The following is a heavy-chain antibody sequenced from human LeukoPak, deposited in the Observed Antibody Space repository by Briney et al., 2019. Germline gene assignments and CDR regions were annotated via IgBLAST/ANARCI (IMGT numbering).Heavy chain of an antibody. V-gene: IGHV3-30-3*01. CDR2: ISYDGSDK. Sequence: GGSLRLSCAASGFTFSDYAMHWVRQAPGKGLEWVALISYDGSDKYYADSVKGRFTISRDNSKNTLYLRMNSLRTEDTTVYYCVRGRYYYDSSGYLDYWGQGTLVTVSS. CDR3: VRGRYYYDSSGYLDY. CDR1: GFTFSDYA. D-gene: IGHD3-22*01. J-gene: IGHJ4*02.